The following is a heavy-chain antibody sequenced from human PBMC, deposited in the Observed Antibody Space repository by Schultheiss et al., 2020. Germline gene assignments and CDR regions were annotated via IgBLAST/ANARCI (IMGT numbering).Heavy chain of an antibody. CDR1: GFTFSSYG. D-gene: IGHD4-17*01. V-gene: IGHV3-23*01. CDR3: AKSRYGDYVHFDY. J-gene: IGHJ4*02. CDR2: ISGSGGST. Sequence: GGSLRLSCAASGFTFSSYGMHWVRQAPGKGLEWVSAISGSGGSTYYADSVKGRFTISRDNSKNTLHLQMNSLRAEDTAVYYCAKSRYGDYVHFDYWGQGTLGTVSS.